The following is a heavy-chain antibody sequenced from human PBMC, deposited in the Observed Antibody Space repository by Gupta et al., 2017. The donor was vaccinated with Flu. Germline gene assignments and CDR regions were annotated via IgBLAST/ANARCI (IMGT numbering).Heavy chain of an antibody. Sequence: FTFSSYGMNWVRQAPGKGLEWVSSISSSSSYIYYADSVKGRFTISRDNAKNSLYLQMNSLRAEDTAVYYCARGVVVVAATRAYFDYWGQGTLVTVSS. D-gene: IGHD2-15*01. CDR3: ARGVVVVAATRAYFDY. CDR2: ISSSSSYI. J-gene: IGHJ4*02. CDR1: FTFSSYG. V-gene: IGHV3-21*04.